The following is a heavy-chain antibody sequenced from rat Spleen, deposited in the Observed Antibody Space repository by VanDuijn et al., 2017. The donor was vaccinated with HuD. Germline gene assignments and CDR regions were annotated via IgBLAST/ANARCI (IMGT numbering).Heavy chain of an antibody. Sequence: EVQLVESGGGLVQPGRSLKLSCVASGFTFNNYWMTWIRQAPGKGLEWVASITNTGGSTYYPDSVKGRFTISRDNAKSTLYLQMNSLRSEDTATYYCTREAIRGTQYYYVMDAWGQGASVTVSS. V-gene: IGHV5-31*01. CDR1: GFTFNNYW. D-gene: IGHD4-3*01. CDR2: ITNTGGST. J-gene: IGHJ4*01. CDR3: TREAIRGTQYYYVMDA.